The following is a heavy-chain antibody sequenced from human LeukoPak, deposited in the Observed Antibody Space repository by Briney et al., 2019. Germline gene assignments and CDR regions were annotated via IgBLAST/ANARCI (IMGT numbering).Heavy chain of an antibody. CDR3: ARGGDSNYYYYYMDV. CDR2: IIPIFGTA. V-gene: IGHV1-69*05. CDR1: GGTFSSYA. Sequence: SVKVSCKASGGTFSSYAISWVRQAPGQGLEWMGGIIPIFGTANYAQKFQGRVTITTDESTSTAYMELSSLRSEDTAVYYCARGGDSNYYYYYMDVWGKGTTVTVSS. D-gene: IGHD4-11*01. J-gene: IGHJ6*03.